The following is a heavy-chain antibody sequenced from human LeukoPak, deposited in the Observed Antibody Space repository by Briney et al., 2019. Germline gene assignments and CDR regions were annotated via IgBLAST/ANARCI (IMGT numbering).Heavy chain of an antibody. V-gene: IGHV3-48*04. D-gene: IGHD2-15*01. CDR2: ISSSSSTI. J-gene: IGHJ6*02. CDR3: ARETQYCSGGSCYFLGGMDV. Sequence: GGSLRLSCAASGFTFSSYSMNWVRQAPGKGLEWVSYISSSSSTIYYADSVKGRFTISRDNAKNSLYLQMNSLRAEDTAVYYCARETQYCSGGSCYFLGGMDVWGQGTTVTVSS. CDR1: GFTFSSYS.